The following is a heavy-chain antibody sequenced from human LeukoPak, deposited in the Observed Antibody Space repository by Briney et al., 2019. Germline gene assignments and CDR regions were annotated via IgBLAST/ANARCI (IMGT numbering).Heavy chain of an antibody. D-gene: IGHD6-13*01. V-gene: IGHV4-59*01. CDR2: IYHSGST. CDR1: GGSISSYY. CDR3: ARADHSSSYYYGMDV. J-gene: IGHJ6*02. Sequence: SETLSLTCTGSGGSISSYYWSWIRQPPGKGLEWIGYIYHSGSTNYNPSLKSRVTIPVDTSKNQFSLKLSSVTAADTAVYFCARADHSSSYYYGMDVWGQGTTVTVSS.